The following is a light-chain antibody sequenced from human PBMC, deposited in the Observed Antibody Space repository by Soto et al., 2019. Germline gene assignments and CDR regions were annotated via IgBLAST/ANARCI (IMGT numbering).Light chain of an antibody. J-gene: IGLJ1*01. CDR1: SSDVGGYNY. V-gene: IGLV2-8*01. CDR2: AVS. Sequence: QAVVTQPPSASGSPGQSVTISCTGTSSDVGGYNYVSWYQQHPGKAPKLMIFAVSNRPSGVPDRFSGSKSGNTASLTVSGLQAEDEADYYCSSYAGSNNIVFGTGTKLTVL. CDR3: SSYAGSNNIV.